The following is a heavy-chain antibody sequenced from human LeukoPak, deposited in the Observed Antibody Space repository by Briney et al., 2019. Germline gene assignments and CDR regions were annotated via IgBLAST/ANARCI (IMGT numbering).Heavy chain of an antibody. CDR1: GFTFGDYA. Sequence: PGGSLRLSCTASGFTFGDYAMSWVRQAPGKGLEWVGVIRSKAYGGTTEYAASVKGRLTISRDDSKSIAYLQINSLKTEDTAVYYCTRQGGDYPPNFAYSGQGTLVTAPS. D-gene: IGHD4-17*01. J-gene: IGHJ4*02. CDR3: TRQGGDYPPNFAY. CDR2: IRSKAYGGTT. V-gene: IGHV3-49*04.